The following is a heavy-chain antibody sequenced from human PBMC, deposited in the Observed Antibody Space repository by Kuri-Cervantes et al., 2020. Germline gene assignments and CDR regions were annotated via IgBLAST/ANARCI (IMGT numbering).Heavy chain of an antibody. CDR2: AGGGGGSS. V-gene: IGHV3-23*01. J-gene: IGHJ4*02. CDR3: AKENGDIVVVPAAMDY. D-gene: IGHD2-2*01. Sequence: GESLKISCAASGFTFSSYAMSWVRQAPGKGLEWVAVAGGGGGSSFYAESVKGRFTISRDNSKNTLYLQMNSLRAEDTAVYYCAKENGDIVVVPAAMDYWGQGTLVTVSS. CDR1: GFTFSSYA.